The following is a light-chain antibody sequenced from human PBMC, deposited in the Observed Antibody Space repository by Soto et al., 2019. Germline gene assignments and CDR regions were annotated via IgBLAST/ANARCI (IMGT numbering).Light chain of an antibody. CDR1: QSVSSY. CDR3: QQRSNWPPDKYT. CDR2: DAS. Sequence: EIVLTQSPATLSLSPGERATLSCRASQSVSSYLAWYQQKPGQAPRLLIYDASNRATGIPARFSGSGSGTDFTLTISSLEPDDFAVYYCQQRSNWPPDKYTFGQGTKLEI. V-gene: IGKV3-11*01. J-gene: IGKJ2*01.